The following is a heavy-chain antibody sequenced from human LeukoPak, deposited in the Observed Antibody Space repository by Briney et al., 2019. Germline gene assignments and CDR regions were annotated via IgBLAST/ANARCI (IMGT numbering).Heavy chain of an antibody. CDR1: GGSISSYY. J-gene: IGHJ5*02. D-gene: IGHD2-2*01. Sequence: PSGTLSLTCTVSGGSISSYYWSWIRQPPGKGLEWIGYIYYSGSTNYNPSLKSRVTISADTSKNQFSLKLNSVTAADTAVYYCVRPYCSSSTSCYEFDPWGQGTLVTVSS. CDR2: IYYSGST. CDR3: VRPYCSSSTSCYEFDP. V-gene: IGHV4-59*08.